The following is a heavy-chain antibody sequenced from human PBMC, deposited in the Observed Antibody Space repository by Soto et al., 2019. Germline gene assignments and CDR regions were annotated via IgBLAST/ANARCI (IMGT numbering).Heavy chain of an antibody. CDR2: IYPADSDT. CDR1: GYTFTSYW. J-gene: IGHJ5*01. D-gene: IGHD6-19*01. V-gene: IGHV5-51*01. Sequence: GESLKISCKGSGYTFTSYWIAWVRQMPGKGLEWMAIIYPADSDTRYSPSFQGHVTISADKSISTAYLQWSSLKASDTAIYYCARPDSSGWYDSWGQETLVTVSS. CDR3: ARPDSSGWYDS.